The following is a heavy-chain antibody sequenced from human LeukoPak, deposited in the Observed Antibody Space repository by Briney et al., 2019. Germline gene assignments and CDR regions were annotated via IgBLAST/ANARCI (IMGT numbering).Heavy chain of an antibody. Sequence: ASVKVSCKXSGGTFSSYAISWVRQAPRQGLEWMGRIIPIFGTANYSQKFQGRVTITTDESTSTAYMELSSLRSEDTAVYYCARSGDYGGNLVYDYWGQGTLVTVSS. J-gene: IGHJ4*02. CDR2: IIPIFGTA. CDR3: ARSGDYGGNLVYDY. D-gene: IGHD4-23*01. CDR1: GGTFSSYA. V-gene: IGHV1-69*05.